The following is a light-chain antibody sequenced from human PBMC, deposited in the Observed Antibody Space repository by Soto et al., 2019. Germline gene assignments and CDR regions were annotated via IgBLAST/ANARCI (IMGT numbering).Light chain of an antibody. Sequence: EAVITQSQATLSVSPGERAALSCRASQSVRSNLAWYQQRPGQPPRLLIYDASTRATGIPARFSGSGSGTEFTLTISSLQSEDFAVYYCQQYNNWPRTFGQGTKVDIK. CDR2: DAS. V-gene: IGKV3-15*01. CDR3: QQYNNWPRT. J-gene: IGKJ1*01. CDR1: QSVRSN.